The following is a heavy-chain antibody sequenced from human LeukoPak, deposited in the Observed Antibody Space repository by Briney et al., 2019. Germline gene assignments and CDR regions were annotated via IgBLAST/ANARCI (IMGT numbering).Heavy chain of an antibody. J-gene: IGHJ1*01. V-gene: IGHV3-7*01. Sequence: GGSLRLSCAASGFNFSIHWMTWVREAPGKGLEWVANIPDDGSETNYVDSVKGRFIISRDNAKNSLSLQMSSLREEDTALYYCARGWAAIPDWGQGTLVTVSS. CDR3: ARGWAAIPD. CDR1: GFNFSIHW. D-gene: IGHD2-15*01. CDR2: IPDDGSET.